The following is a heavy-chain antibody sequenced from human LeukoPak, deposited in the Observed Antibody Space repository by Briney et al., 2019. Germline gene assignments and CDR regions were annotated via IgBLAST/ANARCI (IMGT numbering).Heavy chain of an antibody. D-gene: IGHD6-6*01. CDR1: GFTVSSNY. CDR2: IYSGGST. J-gene: IGHJ4*02. Sequence: GGSLRLSCAASGFTVSSNYMSWVRQAPGKGLEWVSVIYSGGSTYYADSVKGRFTISRDNSKNTLYLQMNSLRAEDTAVYYCARGEAGGTLYSSSWLLDYWGREPWSPSPQ. V-gene: IGHV3-66*01. CDR3: ARGEAGGTLYSSSWLLDY.